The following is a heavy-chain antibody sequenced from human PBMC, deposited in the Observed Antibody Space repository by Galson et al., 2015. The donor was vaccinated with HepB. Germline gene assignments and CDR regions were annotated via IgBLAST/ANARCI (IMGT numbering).Heavy chain of an antibody. V-gene: IGHV4-59*08. CDR1: GGSLSGYY. CDR3: ARHVGFWAFDL. D-gene: IGHD7-27*01. Sequence: ETLSLTCTVSGGSLSGYYWRWIRQPPGKGLEWIGDIYYSGGTKYNPSLKSRVTISVDTSKNQFSLKLDSVTAADTAVYFCARHVGFWAFDLWGRGTLVTVSS. J-gene: IGHJ2*01. CDR2: IYYSGGT.